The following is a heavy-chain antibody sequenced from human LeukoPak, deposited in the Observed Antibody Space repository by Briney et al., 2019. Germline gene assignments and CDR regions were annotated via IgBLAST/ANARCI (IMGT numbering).Heavy chain of an antibody. J-gene: IGHJ3*02. CDR3: VRHRGGSGYSDLDAFEI. D-gene: IGHD6-25*01. CDR1: GGFIIRSSYY. V-gene: IGHV4-39*01. Sequence: SETLSLTCSVSGGFIIRSSYYWGWILQTRGKGVEWIASIDYTGSTYYNPSLGSRVTISVDTSKNQFSLKLSSVTAADMGVHYCVRHRGGSGYSDLDAFEIWGQGTMVTVSS. CDR2: IDYTGST.